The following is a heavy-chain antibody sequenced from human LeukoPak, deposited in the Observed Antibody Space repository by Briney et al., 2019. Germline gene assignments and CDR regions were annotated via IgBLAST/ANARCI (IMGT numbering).Heavy chain of an antibody. V-gene: IGHV3-15*01. CDR1: GFSFMNAW. J-gene: IGHJ4*02. CDR2: IKSNADGGTP. CDR3: TTFYHEYSPY. Sequence: IPGGSLRLSCPASGFSFMNAWMIWVRQAPGKGLEWVGRIKSNADGGTPDYAAPARGRFTISRDDSKNTLYLQMNSLKTEDTAVYYCTTFYHEYSPYWGRGTLVTVSS. D-gene: IGHD2/OR15-2a*01.